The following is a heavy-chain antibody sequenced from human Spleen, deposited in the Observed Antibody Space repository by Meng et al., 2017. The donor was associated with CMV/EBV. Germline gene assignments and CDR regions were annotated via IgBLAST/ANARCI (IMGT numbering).Heavy chain of an antibody. CDR2: ISYDGSNK. V-gene: IGHV3-30*14. J-gene: IGHJ4*02. D-gene: IGHD6-13*01. Sequence: GGSLRLSCAASGFTFSNYAMHWVRQAPGKGLEWVAVISYDGSNKCYADSVKGRFTISRDNSKNTVHLQMNSLRAEDTAVYYCAREIKQQLPRVVGYWGQGTLVTVSS. CDR1: GFTFSNYA. CDR3: AREIKQQLPRVVGY.